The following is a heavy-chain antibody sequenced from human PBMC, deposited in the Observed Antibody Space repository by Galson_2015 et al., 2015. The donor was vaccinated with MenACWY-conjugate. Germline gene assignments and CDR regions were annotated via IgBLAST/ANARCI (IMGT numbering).Heavy chain of an antibody. J-gene: IGHJ3*02. CDR1: GFSLSTYEMC. Sequence: PALVKPTQPLTLACTFSGFSLSTYEMCIYWVRQPPGKALEWLARIDWRDNKYYTTSLKTRLTISKDTSTNQVVLTMTNVDPVNTATYYCARMPIVLAATDAFDIWGQGTMVTVSS. D-gene: IGHD6-19*01. V-gene: IGHV2-70*11. CDR2: IDWRDNK. CDR3: ARMPIVLAATDAFDI.